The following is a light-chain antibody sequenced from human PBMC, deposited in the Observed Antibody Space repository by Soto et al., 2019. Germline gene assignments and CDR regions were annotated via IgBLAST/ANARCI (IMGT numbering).Light chain of an antibody. V-gene: IGLV2-8*01. J-gene: IGLJ1*01. CDR1: KNDIGVYDF. CDR3: QSYDSSPSRYV. CDR2: EVV. Sequence: SVLTQPPSASGSPGQSVTISCTGTKNDIGVYDFVSWYQHHPGKAPRLIIYEVVQRPSGVPDRFSGSKSGTSASLAITGLQAEGEADYYCQSYDSSPSRYVFGAGTKVTVL.